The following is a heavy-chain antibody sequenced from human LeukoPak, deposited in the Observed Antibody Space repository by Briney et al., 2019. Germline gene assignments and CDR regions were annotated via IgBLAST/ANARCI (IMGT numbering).Heavy chain of an antibody. CDR3: AKADYGDYSDAFDI. CDR1: GFTFDDYA. CDR2: ISWNSGSI. V-gene: IGHV3-9*01. D-gene: IGHD4-17*01. J-gene: IGHJ3*02. Sequence: PGRSLRLSCAASGFTFDDYAMHWVRQAPGKGLEWVSGISWNSGSIGYADSVKGRFTISRDNAKNSLYLQMNSLRAEDTALYYCAKADYGDYSDAFDIWGQGTMVTVSS.